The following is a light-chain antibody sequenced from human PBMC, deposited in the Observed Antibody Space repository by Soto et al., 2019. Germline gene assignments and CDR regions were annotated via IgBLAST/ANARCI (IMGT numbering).Light chain of an antibody. Sequence: QSALTQPASVSGSPGQSITISCTGTSSDVGGYNYVSWYQQHPGKAPKLMIYDVSYRPSGVSTRFSGSKSGNTASLTISGLQAEDEADYYCSSYTSSSTLEVFGTGTKLTVL. CDR2: DVS. J-gene: IGLJ1*01. V-gene: IGLV2-14*01. CDR3: SSYTSSSTLEV. CDR1: SSDVGGYNY.